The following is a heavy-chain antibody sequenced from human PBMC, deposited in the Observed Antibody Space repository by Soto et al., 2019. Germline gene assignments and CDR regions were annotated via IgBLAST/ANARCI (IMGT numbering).Heavy chain of an antibody. CDR1: GFPFSSYT. CDR3: AKDAVYYYDSSGSRFDP. CDR2: ISGSGGST. V-gene: IGHV3-23*01. D-gene: IGHD3-22*01. J-gene: IGHJ5*02. Sequence: GGSLRLSCAASGFPFSSYTMSWVRQAPGKGLEWVSAISGSGGSTCYADSVKGRFTISRDNSKNTLYLQMNSLRAEDTAVYYCAKDAVYYYDSSGSRFDPWGQGTLVTVSS.